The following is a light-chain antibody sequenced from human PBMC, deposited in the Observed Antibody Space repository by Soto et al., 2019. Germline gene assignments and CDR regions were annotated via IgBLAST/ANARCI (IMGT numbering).Light chain of an antibody. CDR2: DAS. Sequence: DIQMTQSPSSLSASVGDRVTITCRASQGISTYLVWYQQRQGRAPKLLIYDASSLLSGVPSRFSGSGSGTDFTLTISSLQPEDFATYYCQQSYRTPYTFGQGTMLETK. J-gene: IGKJ2*01. V-gene: IGKV1-39*01. CDR1: QGISTY. CDR3: QQSYRTPYT.